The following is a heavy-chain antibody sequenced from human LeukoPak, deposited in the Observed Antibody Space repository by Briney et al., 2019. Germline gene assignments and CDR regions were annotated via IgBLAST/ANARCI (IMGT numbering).Heavy chain of an antibody. J-gene: IGHJ4*02. CDR3: ARDRLGAMLFFDS. V-gene: IGHV3-23*01. CDR1: GFTFSSYG. Sequence: GGTLRLSCAASGFTFSSYGMSWVRQAPGKGLEWVSAITGTGHITYYADSVKGRFTISRDNSKNTLYLQMNSLRAEDTALYYCARDRLGAMLFFDSWGQGALVTVSS. D-gene: IGHD3-16*01. CDR2: ITGTGHIT.